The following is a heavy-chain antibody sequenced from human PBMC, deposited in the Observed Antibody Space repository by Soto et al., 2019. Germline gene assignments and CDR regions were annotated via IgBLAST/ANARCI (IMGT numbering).Heavy chain of an antibody. V-gene: IGHV1-69*13. CDR1: GGTLSSYA. CDR2: IIPIFGTA. Sequence: SVKVSCKDSGGTLSSYAIRWVRQAPGQGLEWMGGIIPIFGTANYAQKFQGRVTITADESTSTAYMELSSLRSEDTAVYYCAIIKNPGAFDIWGQGTMVTVSS. CDR3: AIIKNPGAFDI. J-gene: IGHJ3*02.